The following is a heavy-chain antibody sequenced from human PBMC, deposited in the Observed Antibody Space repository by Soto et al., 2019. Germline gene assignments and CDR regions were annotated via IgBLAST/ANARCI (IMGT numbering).Heavy chain of an antibody. J-gene: IGHJ6*02. CDR3: ARVVXTVTTVSPYYYYYGMDV. Sequence: GASVKVSCKASGYTFTSYDINWVRQATGQGLEWMGWMNPNSGNTGYAQKFQGRVTMTRNTSISTAYMELSSLRSEDTAVYYCARVVXTVTTVSPYYYYYGMDVWGQGTTVTVSS. CDR2: MNPNSGNT. V-gene: IGHV1-8*01. D-gene: IGHD4-17*01. CDR1: GYTFTSYD.